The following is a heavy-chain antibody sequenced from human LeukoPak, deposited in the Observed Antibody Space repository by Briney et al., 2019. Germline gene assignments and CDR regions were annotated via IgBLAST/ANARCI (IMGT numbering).Heavy chain of an antibody. J-gene: IGHJ4*02. D-gene: IGHD2-21*02. Sequence: GGSLRLSCAASGFTFSRYWMHWVRQVPGKGLVWVSRIDRDGSDTIYADSVKGRFTISRDNAKNTLYLQMNSVRGEDTSVYYCAREGDGAYYFDYWGQGTLVTVSS. CDR3: AREGDGAYYFDY. CDR2: IDRDGSDT. V-gene: IGHV3-74*01. CDR1: GFTFSRYW.